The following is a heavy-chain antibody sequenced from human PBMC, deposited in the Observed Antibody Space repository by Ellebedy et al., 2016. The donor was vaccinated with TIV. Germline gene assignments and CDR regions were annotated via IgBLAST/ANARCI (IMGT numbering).Heavy chain of an antibody. CDR3: ARGITYYYDSSGYYDY. J-gene: IGHJ4*02. CDR2: ISSSSSYI. D-gene: IGHD3-22*01. Sequence: GGSLRLSXAASGFTFSSYSMNWVRQAPGKGLEWVSSISSSSSYIYYADSVKGRFTISRDNAKNSLYLQMNSLRAEDTAVYYCARGITYYYDSSGYYDYWGQGTLVTVSS. CDR1: GFTFSSYS. V-gene: IGHV3-21*01.